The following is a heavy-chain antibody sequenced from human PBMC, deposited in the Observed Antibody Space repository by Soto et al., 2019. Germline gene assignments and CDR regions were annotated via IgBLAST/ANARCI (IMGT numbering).Heavy chain of an antibody. CDR3: ARAPSYGGNSEEFDY. CDR2: IYYSGST. Sequence: SETLSLTYSVSGGSVSSGDDYWSWIRQHPGKGLEWIGYIYYSGSTYYNPSLKSRVTISVDTSKNQFSLKLGSVTAADTAVYYCARAPSYGGNSEEFDYWGQGTLVTVSS. V-gene: IGHV4-31*03. J-gene: IGHJ4*02. CDR1: GGSVSSGDDY. D-gene: IGHD4-17*01.